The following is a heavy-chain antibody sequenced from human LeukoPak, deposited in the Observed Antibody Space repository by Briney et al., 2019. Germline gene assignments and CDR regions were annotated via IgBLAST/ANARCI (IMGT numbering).Heavy chain of an antibody. CDR2: IYYSGST. CDR1: GGSISNYY. D-gene: IGHD3-10*01. V-gene: IGHV4-59*01. J-gene: IGHJ6*04. CDR3: ARVATMVRGSNGMDV. Sequence: SETLSLTCTVSGGSISNYYWTWIRQPPGKGLEWIGYIYYSGSTNYNPSLRSRATISVDTSKKQFSLNLSSVAAADTALYYCARVATMVRGSNGMDVWGKGTTVTVSS.